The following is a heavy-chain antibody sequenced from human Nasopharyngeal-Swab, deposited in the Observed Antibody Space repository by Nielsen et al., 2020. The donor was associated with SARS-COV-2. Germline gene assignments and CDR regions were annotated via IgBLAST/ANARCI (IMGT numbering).Heavy chain of an antibody. CDR3: ARPGGQQLANDYYYGMDV. CDR2: IIPIFGTA. CDR1: GGTFSSYA. V-gene: IGHV1-69*13. Sequence: SVKVSCKASGGTFSSYAISWVRQAPGQGLEWMGGIIPIFGTANYAQKFQGRVTIIADESTSTAYMELSSLRSEDTAVYYCARPGGQQLANDYYYGMDVWGQGTTVTVSS. D-gene: IGHD6-13*01. J-gene: IGHJ6*02.